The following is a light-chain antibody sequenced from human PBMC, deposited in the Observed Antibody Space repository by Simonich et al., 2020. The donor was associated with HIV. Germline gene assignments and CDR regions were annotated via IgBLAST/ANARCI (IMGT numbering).Light chain of an antibody. CDR1: QSVLYSSNNKNY. Sequence: DIVMTQSPDSLAVSLGERATINCKSSQSVLYSSNNKNYLAWYQQKPGQPPKLLIYWASTRESGVPYRFIGSGSGTDFTLTISSLQAADVAVYYCQQYYSTPLTFGPGTKVDIK. CDR3: QQYYSTPLT. CDR2: WAS. V-gene: IGKV4-1*01. J-gene: IGKJ3*01.